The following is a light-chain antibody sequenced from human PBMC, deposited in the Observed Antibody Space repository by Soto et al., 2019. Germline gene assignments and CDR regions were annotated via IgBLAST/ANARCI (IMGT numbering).Light chain of an antibody. CDR1: QSVSSSY. J-gene: IGKJ4*01. V-gene: IGKV3-20*01. CDR2: GAS. Sequence: EIVLTQSPGTLSLSPGERATLSCRASQSVSSSYLAWYQQKPGQAPRLLIYGASSRATGIPDRFSGSVSGTDFTLTISRLEPEDFAVYYCKQYGSSPLTFGGGTKVEIK. CDR3: KQYGSSPLT.